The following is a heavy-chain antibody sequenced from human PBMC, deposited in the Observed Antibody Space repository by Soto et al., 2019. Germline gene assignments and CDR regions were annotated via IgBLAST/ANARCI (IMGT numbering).Heavy chain of an antibody. CDR3: AKRPTSTGFGDPFDI. CDR1: GFTFSTYA. V-gene: IGHV3-23*01. Sequence: GGSLRLSCAASGFTFSTYAMSWVRQAPGKGLEWVSTISSSGGNTYYTDSVKGRFTISRDNSKNALYLQMNSLRAEDTAIYYCAKRPTSTGFGDPFDIWGQGTMVTVSS. CDR2: ISSSGGNT. J-gene: IGHJ3*02. D-gene: IGHD3-10*01.